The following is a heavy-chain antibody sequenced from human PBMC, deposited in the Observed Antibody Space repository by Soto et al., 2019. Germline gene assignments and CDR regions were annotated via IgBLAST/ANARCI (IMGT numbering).Heavy chain of an antibody. CDR1: GFTFSSYA. Sequence: PGGSLRLSYAASGFTFSSYAMSWVRQAPGKGLEWVSSIGVSGSTYYADSVKGRFTISRDNSKNTVSLQLNSLRSEDTAVYYCAARTGTNPGYYYMDVWGKGTTVTVSS. CDR3: AARTGTNPGYYYMDV. D-gene: IGHD1-1*01. CDR2: IGVSGST. J-gene: IGHJ6*03. V-gene: IGHV3-23*01.